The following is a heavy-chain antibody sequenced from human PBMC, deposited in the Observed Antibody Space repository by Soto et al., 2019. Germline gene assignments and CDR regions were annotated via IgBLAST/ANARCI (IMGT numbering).Heavy chain of an antibody. CDR1: GGSFGGYY. CDR2: INHSGST. D-gene: IGHD6-19*01. V-gene: IGHV4-34*01. Sequence: SETLCLTCAVYGGSFGGYYWSWIRQPPGKGLEWIGEINHSGSTNYNPSLKSRVTISVDTSKNQFSLKLSSVTAADTAVYYCARRQWLLDYWGQGTLVTVSS. J-gene: IGHJ4*02. CDR3: ARRQWLLDY.